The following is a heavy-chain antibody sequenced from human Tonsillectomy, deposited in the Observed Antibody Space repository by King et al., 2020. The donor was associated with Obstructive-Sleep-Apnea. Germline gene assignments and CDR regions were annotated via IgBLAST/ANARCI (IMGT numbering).Heavy chain of an antibody. V-gene: IGHV4-31*03. J-gene: IGHJ6*02. D-gene: IGHD2-2*01. CDR1: GGSISSGGYY. CDR3: ARGGDIVVVPAAESLYGMDV. Sequence: VQLQESGPGLVKPSQTLSLTCTVSGGSISSGGYYWSWIRQHPGKGLEWIGYIYYSGSTYYIPSLISRVTISVDTSKNQISLRLSSVTAADTAVYYCARGGDIVVVPAAESLYGMDVWGQGTTVTVSS. CDR2: IYYSGST.